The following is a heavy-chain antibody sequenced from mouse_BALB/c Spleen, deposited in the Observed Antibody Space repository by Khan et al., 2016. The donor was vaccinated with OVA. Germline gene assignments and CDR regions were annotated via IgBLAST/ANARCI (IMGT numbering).Heavy chain of an antibody. D-gene: IGHD1-1*02. CDR1: GYTFTNYT. CDR3: TRMGGCGRFAY. CDR2: INTNYGYA. J-gene: IGHJ3*01. V-gene: IGHV1-4*01. Sequence: QVKLQQSGAELAKPGASVKMSCKASGYTFTNYTMHWVKQSPGKSLEWIGYINTNYGYAKYNQKFKDKATMTGDKSSSTAYMELGSLTSEDSAIYYCTRMGGCGRFAYWGQGTLVTVSA.